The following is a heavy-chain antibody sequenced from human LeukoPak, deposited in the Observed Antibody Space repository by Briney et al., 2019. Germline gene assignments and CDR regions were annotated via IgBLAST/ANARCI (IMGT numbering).Heavy chain of an antibody. V-gene: IGHV1-24*01. J-gene: IGHJ3*02. D-gene: IGHD5-12*01. CDR1: GYTLTELS. CDR3: ATERESIVATIEDAFDI. Sequence: ASVKVSCKVSGYTLTELSMHWVRQAPGKGLEWMGGFDPEDGETIYAQKFQGRVTMTEDTSTDTAYMELSSLRSEDTAVYYCATERESIVATIEDAFDIWGQGAMVTVSS. CDR2: FDPEDGET.